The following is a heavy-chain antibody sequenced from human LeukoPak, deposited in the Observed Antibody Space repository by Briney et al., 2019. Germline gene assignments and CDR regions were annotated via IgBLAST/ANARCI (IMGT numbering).Heavy chain of an antibody. V-gene: IGHV4-59*08. D-gene: IGHD1-26*01. CDR2: IYYSRTT. CDR3: ARLSGSQTSPY. CDR1: GGSISSYY. Sequence: SETLSLTCTVSGGSISSYYWSWIRQPPAKGLEWIGYIYYSRTTNYNPSLKSRVTMSVDTSKNQFSLELSSVTAAGTGVYYCARLSGSQTSPYWGQGTLVTVSS. J-gene: IGHJ4*02.